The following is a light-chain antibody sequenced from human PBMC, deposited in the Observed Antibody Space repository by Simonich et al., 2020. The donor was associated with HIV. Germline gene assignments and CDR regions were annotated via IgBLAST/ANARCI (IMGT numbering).Light chain of an antibody. J-gene: IGKJ1*01. CDR2: KAS. CDR1: QSINNW. CDR3: QQYNSHFPT. Sequence: DIQMTQSPSTLSASVGDRVTITCRASQSINNWLAWYQQKPGKAPKLLISKASTLESGVPSTFSGSGSGTEFTLTISSLQPDDFATYYCQQYNSHFPTFGQGTKVDI. V-gene: IGKV1-5*03.